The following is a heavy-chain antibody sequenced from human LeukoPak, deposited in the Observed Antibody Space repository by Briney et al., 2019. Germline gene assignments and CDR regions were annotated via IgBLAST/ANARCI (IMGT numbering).Heavy chain of an antibody. CDR1: GFTFSNYG. Sequence: GGTLRLSCAASGFTFSNYGMNWVRQAPGKGLEWVSGISGSAGRTYYADSVKGRFTISRDNAKNSLYLQMNSLRAEDTAVYYCARTGEYVDRFDYWGQGTLVTVSS. CDR2: ISGSAGRT. CDR3: ARTGEYVDRFDY. V-gene: IGHV3-23*01. D-gene: IGHD6-6*01. J-gene: IGHJ4*02.